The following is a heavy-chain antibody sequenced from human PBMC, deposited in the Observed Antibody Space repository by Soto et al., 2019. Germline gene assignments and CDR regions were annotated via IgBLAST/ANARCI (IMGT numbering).Heavy chain of an antibody. J-gene: IGHJ6*03. V-gene: IGHV6-1*01. Sequence: SQTLSLTCAISGDSVSSNSAAWNWIRQSPSRGLEWLGRTYYRSKWYNDYAVSVKSRITINPDTSKNQFSLQLNSVTPEDTAVYYCARDWVVAANNYYYYMDVWGKGTTVTVSS. CDR2: TYYRSKWYN. CDR3: ARDWVVAANNYYYYMDV. D-gene: IGHD2-15*01. CDR1: GDSVSSNSAA.